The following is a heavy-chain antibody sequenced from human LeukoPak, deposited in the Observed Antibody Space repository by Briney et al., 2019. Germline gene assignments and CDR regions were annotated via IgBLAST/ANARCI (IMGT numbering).Heavy chain of an antibody. CDR2: IIPIFGTA. Sequence: SVKLSCKASGGTFSSYAISWVRQAPGQGLEWMGGIIPIFGTANYAQKFQGRVTITADGSTSTAYMELSSLRSEDTAVYYCARSDSGSYSYYFAYWGQGTLDTVSS. J-gene: IGHJ4*02. V-gene: IGHV1-69*13. D-gene: IGHD1-26*01. CDR1: GGTFSSYA. CDR3: ARSDSGSYSYYFAY.